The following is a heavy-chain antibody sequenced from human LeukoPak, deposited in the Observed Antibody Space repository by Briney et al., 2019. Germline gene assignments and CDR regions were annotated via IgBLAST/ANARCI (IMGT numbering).Heavy chain of an antibody. CDR1: GYTFTSYY. CDR2: INPSGGGT. CDR3: ARIRDGYNDAYDI. Sequence: ASVKVSCKASGYTFTSYYMHWVRQAPGQGLERMGIINPSGGGTSYAQKFQGRVTMTRDTSTSTVYMGLSSLRSEDTAVYYCARIRDGYNDAYDIWGQGTMVTVSS. V-gene: IGHV1-46*01. J-gene: IGHJ3*02. D-gene: IGHD5-24*01.